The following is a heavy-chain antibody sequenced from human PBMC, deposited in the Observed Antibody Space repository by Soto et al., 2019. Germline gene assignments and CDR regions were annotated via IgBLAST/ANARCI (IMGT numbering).Heavy chain of an antibody. D-gene: IGHD6-19*01. CDR3: ARDSGQWLVGVNWFDP. Sequence: QVQLVESGGGVVQPGRSLRLSCAASGFTFSSYGMHWVRQAPGKGLEWVAVIWYDGSNKYYADSVKGRFTISRDNSKNTLYRQINSLRAEDTAVYYCARDSGQWLVGVNWFDPWGQGTLVTVSS. CDR1: GFTFSSYG. V-gene: IGHV3-33*01. CDR2: IWYDGSNK. J-gene: IGHJ5*02.